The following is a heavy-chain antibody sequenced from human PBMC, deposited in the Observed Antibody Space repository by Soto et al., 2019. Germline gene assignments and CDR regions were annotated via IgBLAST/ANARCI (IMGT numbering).Heavy chain of an antibody. Sequence: ASVKVSCKASGYTFTGYYMHWVRQAPGQGLEWMGWINPNSGGTNYAQKLQGRVTMTTDTSTSTAYMELRSLRSDDTAEYYCARMTTVVIGWFDPWGQGTLVTVSS. CDR2: INPNSGGT. V-gene: IGHV1-2*02. J-gene: IGHJ5*02. CDR1: GYTFTGYY. D-gene: IGHD4-17*01. CDR3: ARMTTVVIGWFDP.